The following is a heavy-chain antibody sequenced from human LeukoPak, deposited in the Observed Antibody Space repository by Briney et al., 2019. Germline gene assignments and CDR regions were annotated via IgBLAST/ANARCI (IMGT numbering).Heavy chain of an antibody. J-gene: IGHJ4*02. Sequence: GSLRLSCAASGFTFSSYSMNWVRQAPGKGLEGVSSISSSSSYIYYADSVKGRFTISRDNAKNSLYLQLNSLRAEDTAVYYCARDFTNWGQFVFDYWGQGTLVTVSS. D-gene: IGHD7-27*01. CDR2: ISSSSSYI. CDR1: GFTFSSYS. CDR3: ARDFTNWGQFVFDY. V-gene: IGHV3-21*01.